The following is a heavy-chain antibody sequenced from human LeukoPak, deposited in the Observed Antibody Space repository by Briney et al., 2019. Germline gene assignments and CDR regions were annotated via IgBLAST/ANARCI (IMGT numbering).Heavy chain of an antibody. CDR3: AREGSGNLDY. Sequence: PSETLSLTCTVSGGSISSYYWSRIRQPPGKGLEWIGYIYYSGSTNYNPSLKSRVTISVDTSKNQFSLKLSSVTAADTAVYYCAREGSGNLDYWGQGTLVTVSS. CDR1: GGSISSYY. D-gene: IGHD1-26*01. CDR2: IYYSGST. V-gene: IGHV4-59*01. J-gene: IGHJ4*02.